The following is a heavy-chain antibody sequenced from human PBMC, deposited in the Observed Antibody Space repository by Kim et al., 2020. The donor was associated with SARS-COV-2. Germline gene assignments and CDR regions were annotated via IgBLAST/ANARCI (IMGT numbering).Heavy chain of an antibody. CDR3: ARDLSNYYDSSGYYYPTPYYFDY. D-gene: IGHD3-22*01. Sequence: GGSLRLSCAASGFTFSSYSMNWVRQAPGKGLEWVSYISSSSSTIYYADSVKGRFTISRDNAKNSLYLQMNSLRDEDTAVYYCARDLSNYYDSSGYYYPTPYYFDYWGQGTLVTVSS. CDR1: GFTFSSYS. J-gene: IGHJ4*02. CDR2: ISSSSSTI. V-gene: IGHV3-48*02.